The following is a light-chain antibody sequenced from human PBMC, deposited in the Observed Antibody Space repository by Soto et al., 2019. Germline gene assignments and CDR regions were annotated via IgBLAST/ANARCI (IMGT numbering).Light chain of an antibody. CDR1: QTIVTS. CDR2: RAS. V-gene: IGKV1-39*01. CDR3: QQSYSTPLT. J-gene: IGKJ4*01. Sequence: DIQMTQSPSSLSASVGDTVTITCRASQTIVTSLNWYQQHPGKAPKLLIYRASTLQGGVPSRFSGSGSGTDFTLTISSLQPEDFATYYCQQSYSTPLTFGGGTKVDIK.